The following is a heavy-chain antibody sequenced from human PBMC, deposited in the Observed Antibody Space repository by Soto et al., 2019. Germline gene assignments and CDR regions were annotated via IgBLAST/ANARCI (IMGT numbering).Heavy chain of an antibody. CDR1: GFTFSSYW. Sequence: PGGSLRLSCAASGFTFSSYWMSWVRQAPGKGLEWVANIKQDGSEKYYVDSVKGRFTISRDNAKNSLYLQMNSLRAEDTAVYYCARERALWFGEFPTMEVWGKDNTVIVSP. V-gene: IGHV3-7*01. CDR3: ARERALWFGEFPTMEV. CDR2: IKQDGSEK. D-gene: IGHD3-10*01. J-gene: IGHJ6*04.